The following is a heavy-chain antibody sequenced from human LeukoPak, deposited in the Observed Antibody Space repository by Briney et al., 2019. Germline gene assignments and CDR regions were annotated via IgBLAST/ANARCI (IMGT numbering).Heavy chain of an antibody. CDR2: ISGSGGST. CDR3: AKSNRIVVVPAALDAFDI. J-gene: IGHJ3*02. V-gene: IGHV3-23*01. Sequence: GGSLRLSCAASGFTFSSYAMSWVRQAPGKGLEWVSAISGSGGSTYYADSVKGRFTISRDNSKNTLYLQMNSLRAEDTAVYYCAKSNRIVVVPAALDAFDIWGQGTMVTVSS. D-gene: IGHD2-2*01. CDR1: GFTFSSYA.